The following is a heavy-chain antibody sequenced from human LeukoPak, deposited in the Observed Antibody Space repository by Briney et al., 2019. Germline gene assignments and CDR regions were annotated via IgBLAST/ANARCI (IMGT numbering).Heavy chain of an antibody. CDR2: IYTSGST. V-gene: IGHV4-4*09. Sequence: KPSETLSLTCTVSGGSISSYYWSWIRQPPGKGLEWIGYIYTSGSTNYNPSLKSRVTISVDTSKNQFSLKLSSVIAADTAVYYCARRNLLGATTVWGQGTLVTVSS. CDR3: ARRNLLGATTV. CDR1: GGSISSYY. J-gene: IGHJ4*02. D-gene: IGHD1-26*01.